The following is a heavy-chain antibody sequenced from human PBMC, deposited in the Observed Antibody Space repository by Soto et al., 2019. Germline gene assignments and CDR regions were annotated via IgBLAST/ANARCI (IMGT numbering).Heavy chain of an antibody. Sequence: SLTCAVSVYSISSGYYWGWIRQPPGKGLEWIGSIYHSGSTYHNPSLKSRVTISVDTSKNQFSLKLSSVTAADTAVYYCLVVTQGYFDYRGQGTLVTVSS. J-gene: IGHJ4*02. CDR3: LVVTQGYFDY. CDR2: IYHSGST. CDR1: VYSISSGYY. V-gene: IGHV4-38-2*01. D-gene: IGHD2-21*02.